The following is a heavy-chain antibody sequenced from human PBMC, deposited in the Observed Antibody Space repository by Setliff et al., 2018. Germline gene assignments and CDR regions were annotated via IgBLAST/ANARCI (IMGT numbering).Heavy chain of an antibody. D-gene: IGHD3-9*01. Sequence: SVKVSCKASGGTFSSYAISWVRQAPGQGLEWMGGIIPIFGTANYAQNFQGRVTISADESTSTVYMELSSLRSEDTAVYYCARTARPNRYYNYMDVWGKGTKVTVSS. CDR1: GGTFSSYA. CDR2: IIPIFGTA. J-gene: IGHJ6*03. CDR3: ARTARPNRYYNYMDV. V-gene: IGHV1-69*13.